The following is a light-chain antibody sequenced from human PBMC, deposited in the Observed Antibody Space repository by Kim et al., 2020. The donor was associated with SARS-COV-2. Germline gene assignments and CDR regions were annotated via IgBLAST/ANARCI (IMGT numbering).Light chain of an antibody. Sequence: SPGQTASITCSGCKLGDKFASWYQQEPGQSPVLVSSKANRRPSGIPERFSGSNSGNTATLTISGNEAMDEAAYYCQAWDTTTAPVFGGGTQLTVL. CDR3: QAWDTTTAPV. J-gene: IGLJ2*01. CDR2: KAN. CDR1: KLGDKF. V-gene: IGLV3-1*01.